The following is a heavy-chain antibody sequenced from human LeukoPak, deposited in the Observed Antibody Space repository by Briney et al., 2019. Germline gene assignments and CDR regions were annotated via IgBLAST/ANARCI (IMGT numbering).Heavy chain of an antibody. CDR2: IYTSGST. D-gene: IGHD5-24*01. CDR3: ARAGATIRSYYYYYMDV. CDR1: GGSISSYC. Sequence: SETLSLTCTVSGGSISSYCWSWIRQPAGKGLEWIGRIYTSGSTNYNPSLKSRVTLSVDTSKNQFSLKLSSVTAADTAVYYCARAGATIRSYYYYYMDVWGKGTTVTVSS. V-gene: IGHV4-4*07. J-gene: IGHJ6*03.